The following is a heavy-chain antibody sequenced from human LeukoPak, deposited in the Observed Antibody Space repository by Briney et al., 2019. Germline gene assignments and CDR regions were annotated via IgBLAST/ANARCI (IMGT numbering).Heavy chain of an antibody. CDR1: GYTFTGYY. J-gene: IGHJ4*02. CDR3: ASYYDSSGYHPSRFDY. V-gene: IGHV1-2*02. CDR2: INPKSGAT. Sequence: ASVKVSCKASGYTFTGYYMHWVRQAPGQGPEWMGWINPKSGATYYAESFQGRVTMTRDTSITTAYMELTSLRSDGTAVYYCASYYDSSGYHPSRFDYWGQGTLVTVSS. D-gene: IGHD3-22*01.